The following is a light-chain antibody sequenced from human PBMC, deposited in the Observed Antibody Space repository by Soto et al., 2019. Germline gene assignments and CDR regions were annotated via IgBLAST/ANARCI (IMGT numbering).Light chain of an antibody. CDR1: SSDVGGYNY. V-gene: IGLV2-14*01. CDR3: RSYRSSNTKV. CDR2: EVS. Sequence: QSVRTQPASVSGSPGQSITISCTGTSSDVGGYNYVSWYQQHPGKAPKLMIYEVSNRPSGVSNRFSGSKSGNTASLTISGLQAEDEADYYCRSYRSSNTKVFGTGTKGTVL. J-gene: IGLJ1*01.